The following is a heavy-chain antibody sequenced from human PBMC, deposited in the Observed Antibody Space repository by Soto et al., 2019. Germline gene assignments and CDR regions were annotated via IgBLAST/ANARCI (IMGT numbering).Heavy chain of an antibody. V-gene: IGHV1-2*04. D-gene: IGHD6-19*01. CDR3: ARAGYSSGWSYAFDY. CDR2: INPNSGGT. Sequence: WASVKVSCKASGYTFTGYYMHWVRQAPGQGLEWMGWINPNSGGTNYAQKFQGWVTMTRDTSISTAYMELSRLRSDDTAVYYCARAGYSSGWSYAFDYWGQGTLVTVSS. J-gene: IGHJ4*02. CDR1: GYTFTGYY.